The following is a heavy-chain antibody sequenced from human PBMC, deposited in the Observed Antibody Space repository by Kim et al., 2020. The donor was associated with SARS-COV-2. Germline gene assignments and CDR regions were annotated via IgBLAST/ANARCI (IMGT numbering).Heavy chain of an antibody. CDR1: GFTFSSYA. CDR2: ISGSGGST. J-gene: IGHJ4*02. CDR3: ANLPDYYDSSGYYYLERGDY. Sequence: GGSLRLSCAASGFTFSSYAMSWVRQAPGKGLEWVSAISGSGGSTYYADSVKGRFTISRDNSKNTLYLQMNSLRAEDTAVYYCANLPDYYDSSGYYYLERGDYWGQGTLVTVSS. V-gene: IGHV3-23*01. D-gene: IGHD3-22*01.